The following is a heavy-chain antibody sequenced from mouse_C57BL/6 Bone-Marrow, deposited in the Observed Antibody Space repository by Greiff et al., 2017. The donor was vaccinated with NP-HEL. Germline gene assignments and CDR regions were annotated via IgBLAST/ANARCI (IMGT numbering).Heavy chain of an antibody. CDR3: ARPPNYYGSSHYYAMDY. D-gene: IGHD1-1*01. V-gene: IGHV5-6*01. CDR1: GFTFSSYG. Sequence: EVQGVESGGDLVKPGGSLKLSCAASGFTFSSYGMSWVRQTPDKRLEWVATISSGGSYTYYPDSVKGRFTISRDNAKNTLYLQMSSLKSEDTAMYYCARPPNYYGSSHYYAMDYWGQGTSVTVSS. CDR2: ISSGGSYT. J-gene: IGHJ4*01.